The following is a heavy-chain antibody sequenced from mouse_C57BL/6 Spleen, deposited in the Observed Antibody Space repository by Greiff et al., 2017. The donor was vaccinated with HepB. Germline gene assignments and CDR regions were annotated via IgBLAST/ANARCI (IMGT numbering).Heavy chain of an antibody. CDR3: ARNYGSSYEYYFDY. CDR1: GFTFSSYG. CDR2: ISSGGSYT. D-gene: IGHD1-1*01. Sequence: EVKLVESGGDLVKPGGSLKLSCAASGFTFSSYGMSWVRQTPDKRLEWVATISSGGSYTYYPDSVKGRFTISRDNAKNTLYLQMSSLKSEDTAMYYCARNYGSSYEYYFDYWGQGTTLTVSS. J-gene: IGHJ2*01. V-gene: IGHV5-6*01.